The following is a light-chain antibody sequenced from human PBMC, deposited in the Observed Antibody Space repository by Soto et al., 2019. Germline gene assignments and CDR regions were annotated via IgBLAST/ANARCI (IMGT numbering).Light chain of an antibody. Sequence: EIVLTQSPGTLSLSPGGRATLSCRASQSVSSSYLAWYQQKPGQAPRLPIYGASSRATGIPDRFSGSGSGTDFTLTISRLEPEDFAVYYCQQYGSSPYTFGQGTKLEIK. CDR2: GAS. V-gene: IGKV3-20*01. CDR3: QQYGSSPYT. CDR1: QSVSSSY. J-gene: IGKJ2*01.